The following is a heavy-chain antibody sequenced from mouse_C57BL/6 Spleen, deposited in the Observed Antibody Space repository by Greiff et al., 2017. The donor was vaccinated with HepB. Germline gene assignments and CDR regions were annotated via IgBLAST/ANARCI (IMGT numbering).Heavy chain of an antibody. CDR3: ARGSYGNYFYAMDY. J-gene: IGHJ4*01. CDR2: IHPNSGST. D-gene: IGHD2-1*01. CDR1: GYTFTSYW. V-gene: IGHV1-64*01. Sequence: QVQLQQPGAELVKPGASVKLSCKASGYTFTSYWMHWVKQRTGQGLEWIGMIHPNSGSTNYNEKFKSKATLAVDKSSSTAYMKLSSLTSEDSAVYYCARGSYGNYFYAMDYWGQGTSVTVSS.